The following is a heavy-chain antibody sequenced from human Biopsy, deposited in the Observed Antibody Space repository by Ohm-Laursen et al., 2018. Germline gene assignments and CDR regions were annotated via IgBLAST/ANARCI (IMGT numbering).Heavy chain of an antibody. CDR2: IYHTGIT. V-gene: IGHV4-39*01. J-gene: IGHJ4*02. CDR3: ARHSFGSGRDF. CDR1: DGSISNIINY. Sequence: SETLSLTWTVTDGSISNIINYWGWIRQPLGKGLEWLGSIYHTGITDYNPSLKSRVTISVDTSNNHFSLKLSSLTAADTAVYYCARHSFGSGRDFWGQGTLVTVSS. D-gene: IGHD3-10*01.